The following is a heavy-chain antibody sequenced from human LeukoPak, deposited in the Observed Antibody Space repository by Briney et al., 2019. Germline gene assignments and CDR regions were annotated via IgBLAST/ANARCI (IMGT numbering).Heavy chain of an antibody. CDR3: ARLITPAYLYYYYYCGMDV. CDR1: GFTFSIDE. J-gene: IGHJ6*02. CDR2: ISSSGSTI. V-gene: IGHV3-48*03. Sequence: PGRSLRLSCAASGFTFSIDEMNWVRQAPGKGLEWGSYISSSGSTIYYAASLKGRFTISRHNVKNSLYLQMNRLRAQDTAVYYCARLITPAYLYYYYYCGMDVWGQGTTVTVSS. D-gene: IGHD3-22*01.